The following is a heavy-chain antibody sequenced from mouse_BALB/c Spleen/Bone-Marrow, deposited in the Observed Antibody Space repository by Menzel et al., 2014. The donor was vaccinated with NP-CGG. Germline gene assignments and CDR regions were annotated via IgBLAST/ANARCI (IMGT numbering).Heavy chain of an antibody. CDR1: GYAFTNYL. V-gene: IGHV1-54*01. Sequence: QVQLQQSGAELVRPGTSVKVSCKASGYAFTNYLIEWVKRRPGQGLEWIGVINPGSGGTNYNEKFKGKATLTADKSSSTAYMQLSSLTSDDSAVYFCARQLGPPYAMDYWGQGTSVTVSS. CDR3: ARQLGPPYAMDY. J-gene: IGHJ4*01. CDR2: INPGSGGT. D-gene: IGHD3-1*01.